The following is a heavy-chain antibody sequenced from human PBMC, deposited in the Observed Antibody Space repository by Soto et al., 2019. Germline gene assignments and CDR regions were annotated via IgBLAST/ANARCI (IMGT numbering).Heavy chain of an antibody. D-gene: IGHD4-17*01. V-gene: IGHV3-30*18. Sequence: VGSLRLSCAASGFTFSSYGMHWVRQAPGKGLEWVAVILYDGTKKYYADSMKGRFTISRDNSKNTLYLQMNSLRAEDTAVYYRAKDRGALRWSEEHYYFDYWGQGALVTVSS. CDR2: ILYDGTKK. J-gene: IGHJ4*02. CDR3: AKDRGALRWSEEHYYFDY. CDR1: GFTFSSYG.